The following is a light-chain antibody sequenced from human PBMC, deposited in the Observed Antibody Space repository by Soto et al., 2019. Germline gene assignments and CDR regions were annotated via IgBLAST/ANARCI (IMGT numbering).Light chain of an antibody. V-gene: IGKV3-15*01. CDR3: QQYNSWPNT. CDR1: QSVSTN. CDR2: GAS. Sequence: ERVMTQSPATLSVSPGERATLSCSASQSVSTNLAWYQQKPGQPPRVLSYGASTRATGIPARFSSSGSGTAVTHPIRSHHFEDVAVYYCQQYNSWPNTFGQGTKLEI. J-gene: IGKJ2*01.